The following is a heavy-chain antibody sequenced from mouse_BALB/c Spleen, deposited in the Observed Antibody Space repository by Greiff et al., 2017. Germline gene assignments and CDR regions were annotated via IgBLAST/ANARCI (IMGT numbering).Heavy chain of an antibody. J-gene: IGHJ3*01. CDR1: GFTFSDYY. CDR3: ARERSYGNYPLFAY. Sequence: EVKLVESGGGLVKPGGSLKLSCAASGFTFSDYYMYWVRQTPEKRLEWVATISDGGSYTYYPDSVKGRFTISRDNAKNNLYLQMSSLKSEDTAMYYCARERSYGNYPLFAYWGQGTLVTVSA. CDR2: ISDGGSYT. V-gene: IGHV5-4*02. D-gene: IGHD2-1*01.